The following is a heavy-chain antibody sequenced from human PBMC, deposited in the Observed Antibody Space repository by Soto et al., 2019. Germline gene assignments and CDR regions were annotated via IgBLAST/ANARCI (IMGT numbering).Heavy chain of an antibody. V-gene: IGHV3-48*01. CDR2: ISSSSSTI. CDR1: GFTFSSYS. D-gene: IGHD5-12*01. CDR3: ARERGYSGYDSGWFDP. Sequence: GGPLRLSCAASGFTFSSYSMNWVRQAPGKGLEWVSYISSSSSTIYYADSVKGRFTISRDNAKNSLYLQMNSLRAEDTAVYYCARERGYSGYDSGWFDPWGQGTLVTVSS. J-gene: IGHJ5*02.